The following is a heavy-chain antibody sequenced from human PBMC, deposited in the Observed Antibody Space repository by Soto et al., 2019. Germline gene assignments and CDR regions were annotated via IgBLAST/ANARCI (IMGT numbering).Heavy chain of an antibody. Sequence: PGGSLRLSCAASGFPFSSYWMSWVRQAPGKGLEWVATIKQDGTETYYLDSVKGRFTISRDNAKTSLYLQMNSLRAEDTAVYYCASYSYVSGSRSFDYWGRGTLVTVSS. CDR1: GFPFSSYW. CDR2: IKQDGTET. J-gene: IGHJ4*02. CDR3: ASYSYVSGSRSFDY. D-gene: IGHD3-10*01. V-gene: IGHV3-7*05.